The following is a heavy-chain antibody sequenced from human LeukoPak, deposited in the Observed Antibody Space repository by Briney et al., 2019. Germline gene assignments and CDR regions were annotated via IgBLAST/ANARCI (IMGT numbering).Heavy chain of an antibody. V-gene: IGHV3-23*01. J-gene: IGHJ4*02. D-gene: IGHD3-3*01. Sequence: PGGSLRLSCAASGFTFSGYAMSWVRQAPGKGLEWVSAISGSGGSTYYADSVKGRFTISRDNSKNTLYLQMNSLRAEDTAVYYCATAPRFLEWLSPFDYWGQGTLVTVSS. CDR2: ISGSGGST. CDR3: ATAPRFLEWLSPFDY. CDR1: GFTFSGYA.